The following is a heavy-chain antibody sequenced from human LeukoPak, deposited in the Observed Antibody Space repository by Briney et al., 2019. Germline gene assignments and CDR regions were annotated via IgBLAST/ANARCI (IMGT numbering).Heavy chain of an antibody. CDR3: ARETSLMTTVTSAFDP. J-gene: IGHJ5*02. D-gene: IGHD4-11*01. V-gene: IGHV1-46*01. CDR2: SNPNGGST. Sequence: ASVKVSCKASGYTFTSYYMHWVRQAPGQGLEWMGISNPNGGSTSYAQKFQGRVTMTRDTSTSTVYMELSSLRSEDTAVYYCARETSLMTTVTSAFDPWGQGTLVTVSS. CDR1: GYTFTSYY.